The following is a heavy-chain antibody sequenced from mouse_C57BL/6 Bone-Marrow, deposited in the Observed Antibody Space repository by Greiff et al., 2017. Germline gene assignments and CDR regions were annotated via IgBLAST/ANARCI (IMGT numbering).Heavy chain of an antibody. CDR2: ISYDGSN. CDR3: ARMDEYDVSWFAY. Sequence: EVQLQESGPGLVKPSQSLSLTCSVTGYSITSGYYWNWIRQFPGNKLEWMGYISYDGSNNYNPSLKNRISITRDTSKNQFFLKLNSVTTEDTATYYCARMDEYDVSWFAYWGQGTLVTVSA. D-gene: IGHD2-4*01. CDR1: GYSITSGYY. J-gene: IGHJ3*01. V-gene: IGHV3-6*01.